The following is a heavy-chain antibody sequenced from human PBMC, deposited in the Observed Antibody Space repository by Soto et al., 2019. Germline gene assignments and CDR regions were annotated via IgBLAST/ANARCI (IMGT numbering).Heavy chain of an antibody. Sequence: QLTLKESGPTLVKRTQTLTLTCTFSGFSLTTTGMGVAWIRQPPGKALEWLALIYWDDNDRYSASLRSRLTITKDTSKNQVVLTLTDVDPADTATYYCAQSRIIRPYWFHPWGQGTMCTVSA. CDR2: IYWDDND. CDR1: GFSLTTTGMG. J-gene: IGHJ5*02. CDR3: AQSRIIRPYWFHP. V-gene: IGHV2-5*02.